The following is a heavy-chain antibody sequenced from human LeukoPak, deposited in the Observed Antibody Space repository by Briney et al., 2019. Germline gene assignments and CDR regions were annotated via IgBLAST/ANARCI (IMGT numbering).Heavy chain of an antibody. Sequence: GGSLRLSCTVSGFTVSSSSMSWVRQAPGKGLEWVSFIYSDNTHYSDSVKGRFTISRDNSKNTLYLQMNSLRAEDTAVYYCARGCSSTSCFDYWGQGTLVTVSS. D-gene: IGHD2-2*01. CDR1: GFTVSSSS. CDR3: ARGCSSTSCFDY. J-gene: IGHJ4*02. V-gene: IGHV3-53*01. CDR2: IYSDNT.